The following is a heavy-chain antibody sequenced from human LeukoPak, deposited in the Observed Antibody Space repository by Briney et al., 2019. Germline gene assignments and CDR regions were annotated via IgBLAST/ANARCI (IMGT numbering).Heavy chain of an antibody. CDR3: ARYPKGHYDSSGYLDY. D-gene: IGHD3-22*01. V-gene: IGHV4-31*03. J-gene: IGHJ4*02. CDR2: IYYSGST. CDR1: GGSISSGGYY. Sequence: SQTLSLTCTVSGGSISSGGYYWSWIRQHPGKGLEWIGYIYYSGSTYYNPSLKSRVTISVDTSKNQFSLKLSSVTAADTAVYYCARYPKGHYDSSGYLDYWGQGTLVTVSS.